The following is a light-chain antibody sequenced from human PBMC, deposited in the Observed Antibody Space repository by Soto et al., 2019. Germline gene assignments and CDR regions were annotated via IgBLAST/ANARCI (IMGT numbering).Light chain of an antibody. V-gene: IGLV1-40*01. CDR1: SSNIGAGYD. Sequence: QSVLTQPPSVSGAPGQRVTISCTGSSSNIGAGYDVHWYQQLPGTAPKLLIYGNSNRPSGVPDRFSGSKSGTSGSLTITGLQAEDEADYHCQSYDSSLGGMVFGGGTKVTVL. CDR2: GNS. J-gene: IGLJ2*01. CDR3: QSYDSSLGGMV.